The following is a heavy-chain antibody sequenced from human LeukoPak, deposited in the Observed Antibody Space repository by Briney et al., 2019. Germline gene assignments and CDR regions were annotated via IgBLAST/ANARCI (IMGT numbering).Heavy chain of an antibody. CDR2: IYHSGST. CDR3: ARTTPNVPDAFDI. D-gene: IGHD1-1*01. V-gene: IGHV4-4*02. J-gene: IGHJ3*02. Sequence: ASGTLSLTCAVSGGSISSSNWWSWVRQPPGKGLEWIGEIYHSGSTNYNPSLKSRVTISVDKSKNQFSLKLSSVTAADTAVYYCARTTPNVPDAFDIWGQGTMVTVSS. CDR1: GGSISSSNW.